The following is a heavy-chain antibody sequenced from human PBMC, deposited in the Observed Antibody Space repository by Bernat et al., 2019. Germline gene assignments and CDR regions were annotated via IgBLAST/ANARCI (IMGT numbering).Heavy chain of an antibody. J-gene: IGHJ4*02. CDR3: ANDLDSSGRYDNEH. Sequence: EVQLLESGGGLVQPGGSLRLSCTASGLTFSDYAMNWVRQASGKGLEWVSTISKSGGGTHYADSVKGRFTISRDNSKNMLYLQMNSLGAEDTAVYYCANDLDSSGRYDNEHWGQETLVTVSS. D-gene: IGHD6-19*01. V-gene: IGHV3-23*01. CDR1: GLTFSDYA. CDR2: ISKSGGGT.